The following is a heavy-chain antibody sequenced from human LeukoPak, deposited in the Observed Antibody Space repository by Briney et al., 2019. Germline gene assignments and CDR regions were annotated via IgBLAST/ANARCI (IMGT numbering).Heavy chain of an antibody. CDR1: GGSVHRSF. Sequence: ETLSLTCVVSGGSVHRSFWTWVRQPPGKGLEWIGRIYSSGTTDYSPSLKSRLTIAIDTSKNQFSLRLASVTAADTAVYYCGRRPAVDGPIDNWGQGILVAVPS. D-gene: IGHD3/OR15-3a*01. V-gene: IGHV4-59*02. CDR2: IYSSGTT. J-gene: IGHJ4*02. CDR3: GRRPAVDGPIDN.